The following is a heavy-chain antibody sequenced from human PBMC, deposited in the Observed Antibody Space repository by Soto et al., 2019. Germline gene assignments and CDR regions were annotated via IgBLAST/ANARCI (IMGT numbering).Heavy chain of an antibody. V-gene: IGHV5-10-1*01. CDR1: GFSLKTYW. CDR3: ASHNFFCGGDCNSSGMDV. CDR2: IDPSDSYT. J-gene: IGHJ6*02. Sequence: VESLKISWNASGFSLKTYWIGWVRQVSWGGLEWLGRIDPSDSYTKYNPSFQGHVTISADKSTSTAYLQWSSLRASDTAVYYCASHNFFCGGDCNSSGMDVWGQGTTVTVSS. D-gene: IGHD2-21*02.